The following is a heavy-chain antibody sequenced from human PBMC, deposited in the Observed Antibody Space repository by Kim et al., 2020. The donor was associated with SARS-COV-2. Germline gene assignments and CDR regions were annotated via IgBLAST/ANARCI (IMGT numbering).Heavy chain of an antibody. CDR1: GGSFSGYY. Sequence: SETLSLTCAVYGGSFSGYYWSWIRQPPGKGLEWIGEINHSGSTNYNPSLKSRVTISVDTSKNQFSLKLSSVTAADTAVYYCARGPQENDILTGYLMGYWGQGTLVTVSS. CDR2: INHSGST. J-gene: IGHJ4*02. D-gene: IGHD3-9*01. CDR3: ARGPQENDILTGYLMGY. V-gene: IGHV4-34*01.